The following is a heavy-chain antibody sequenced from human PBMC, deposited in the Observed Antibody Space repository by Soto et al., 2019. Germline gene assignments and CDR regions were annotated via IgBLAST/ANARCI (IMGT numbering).Heavy chain of an antibody. J-gene: IGHJ4*02. Sequence: QVQLVQSGAEVKKPGASVKVSCKASGYTFTHYYIHWVRQAPGQGLEWMGMINPSGGSTDYAQKFQGRVTTTADRSTTTVYMELSSLRSDETAVYYCARPPFPGCINGVCYPCDHWGQGTLVTVSS. CDR2: INPSGGST. CDR3: ARPPFPGCINGVCYPCDH. D-gene: IGHD2-8*01. CDR1: GYTFTHYY. V-gene: IGHV1-46*01.